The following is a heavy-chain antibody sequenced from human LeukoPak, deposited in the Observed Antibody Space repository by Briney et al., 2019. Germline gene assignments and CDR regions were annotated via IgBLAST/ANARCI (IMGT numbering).Heavy chain of an antibody. J-gene: IGHJ4*02. D-gene: IGHD6-19*01. CDR2: ITGSGENT. Sequence: PGGSLRLSCAASGFTFSSYVMSWVRQAPGKGLEWVSAITGSGENTYYADSVKGRFTISRDNSKNTLYLQMNSLRAEDTAVYYCAKRGPAGAGKSPDYFDYWGQGTLVTVSS. CDR3: AKRGPAGAGKSPDYFDY. CDR1: GFTFSSYV. V-gene: IGHV3-23*01.